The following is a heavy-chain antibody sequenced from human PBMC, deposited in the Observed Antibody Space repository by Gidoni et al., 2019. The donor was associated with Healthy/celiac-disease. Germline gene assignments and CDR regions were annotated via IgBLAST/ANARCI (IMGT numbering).Heavy chain of an antibody. Sequence: QVQLQEAGPGLRKPSPTPTPTRTVPGGSISRGRSYWGWIRQHPGKGREWIGYFHFSGSTYYNPSLTSRVTISVATSKSQFSLKLSSVTAADTAVYYCVVLHYDILTSYPNWFDPWGQGTLVTVSS. J-gene: IGHJ5*02. CDR3: VVLHYDILTSYPNWFDP. CDR1: GGSISRGRSY. D-gene: IGHD3-9*01. CDR2: FHFSGST. V-gene: IGHV4-31*03.